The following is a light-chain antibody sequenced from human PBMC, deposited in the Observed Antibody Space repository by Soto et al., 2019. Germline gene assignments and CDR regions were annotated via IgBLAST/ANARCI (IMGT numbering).Light chain of an antibody. CDR2: GNN. CDR3: QSHDSSLSSSGV. V-gene: IGLV1-40*01. Sequence: QSVLTQPPSVSGAPGQRVTISCTGSSSNIGAGHDVHWYQQLPGTAPKLLIYGNNNRPSGVPDRFSGSKSGTSASLAITGLQAEDEADYYCQSHDSSLSSSGVFGGGTKLTVL. CDR1: SSNIGAGHD. J-gene: IGLJ2*01.